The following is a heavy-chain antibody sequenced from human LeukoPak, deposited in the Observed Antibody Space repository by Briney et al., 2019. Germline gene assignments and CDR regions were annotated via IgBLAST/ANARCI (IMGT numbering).Heavy chain of an antibody. CDR2: ISTSSSYK. V-gene: IGHV3-21*01. D-gene: IGHD6-6*01. Sequence: GGSLRLSCAVSGFTFSSYTMNWVRQAPGKGLEWVSTISTSSSYKYYADSVKGRFTISRDNAKNSLYLQMNSLRAEDTAVYYCARTSGESTAALRAPFDYWGQXTLATVSS. CDR1: GFTFSSYT. CDR3: ARTSGESTAALRAPFDY. J-gene: IGHJ4*02.